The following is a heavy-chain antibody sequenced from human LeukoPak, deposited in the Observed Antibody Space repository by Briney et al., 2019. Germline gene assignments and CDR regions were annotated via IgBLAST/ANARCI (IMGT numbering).Heavy chain of an antibody. Sequence: ASVQVSCKASGYALTSYGISWVRQAPAQGLEWMGWISDYNGNTNYAQNLQGRVTMTTDTSTNTAYMVLRRLRSDDTAVYYCASLVGATPFDHWGQGTLVTVSS. CDR2: ISDYNGNT. J-gene: IGHJ4*02. CDR3: ASLVGATPFDH. D-gene: IGHD1-26*01. CDR1: GYALTSYG. V-gene: IGHV1-18*01.